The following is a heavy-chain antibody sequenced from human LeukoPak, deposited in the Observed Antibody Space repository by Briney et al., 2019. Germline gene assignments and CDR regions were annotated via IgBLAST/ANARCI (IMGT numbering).Heavy chain of an antibody. Sequence: GGSLRLSCAASGFTFSNYWMNWVRQAPGKGLVWVSRINNDGSTTTYADSVKGRFPISRDNAKNTLYLQMNSLRAEDTAVYYCTRELTTSPLFDYWGQGTLVTVSS. D-gene: IGHD1-14*01. CDR3: TRELTTSPLFDY. J-gene: IGHJ4*02. V-gene: IGHV3-74*01. CDR1: GFTFSNYW. CDR2: INNDGSTT.